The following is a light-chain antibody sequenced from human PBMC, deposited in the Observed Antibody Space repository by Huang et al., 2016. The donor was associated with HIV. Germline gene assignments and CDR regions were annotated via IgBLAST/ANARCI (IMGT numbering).Light chain of an antibody. CDR2: EVY. J-gene: IGKJ3*01. CDR3: MQSIQLS. V-gene: IGKV2D-29*02. CDR1: QSLLHSDGKTY. Sequence: DIVMTQSPLSLSVTPGQPASISCKSSQSLLHSDGKTYLYWYLQKPGQSPQLLIYEVYNRFSGVPDRFSGSGSGTDFTLKISRVEAEDVGVYYCMQSIQLSFGPGTKVDIK.